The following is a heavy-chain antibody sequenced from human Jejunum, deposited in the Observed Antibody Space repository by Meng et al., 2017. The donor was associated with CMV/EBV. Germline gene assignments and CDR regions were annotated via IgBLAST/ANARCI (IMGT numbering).Heavy chain of an antibody. J-gene: IGHJ5*02. Sequence: WIRKHPGKGLEWIGYIFYSKYIQNRVSTYYNPSLKSRVDMSVDTSKNQFFLMLNSVTAADTAMYFCARDLSGGGRMATILPNWFDPWGQGTLVTVSS. V-gene: IGHV4-31*02. D-gene: IGHD5-24*01. CDR2: IFYSKYIQNRVST. CDR3: ARDLSGGGRMATILPNWFDP.